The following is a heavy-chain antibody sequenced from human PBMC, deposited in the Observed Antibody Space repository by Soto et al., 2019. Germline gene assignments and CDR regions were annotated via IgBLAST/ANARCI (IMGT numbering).Heavy chain of an antibody. CDR3: ARGQVDIVAIGFDP. D-gene: IGHD5-12*01. CDR1: GGSFSGYY. J-gene: IGHJ5*02. V-gene: IGHV4-34*01. Sequence: PSETLSLTCAVYGGSFSGYYWSWIRQPPGKGLEWIGEINHSGSTNYNPSLKSRVTISVDASKNQFSLKLSSVTAADTAVYYCARGQVDIVAIGFDPWGQGNLVTVSS. CDR2: INHSGST.